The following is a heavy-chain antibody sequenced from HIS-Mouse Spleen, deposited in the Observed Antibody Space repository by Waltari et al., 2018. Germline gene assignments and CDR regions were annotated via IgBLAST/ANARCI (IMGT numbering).Heavy chain of an antibody. D-gene: IGHD2-15*01. V-gene: IGHV4-59*08. CDR3: ARGGLLAATYYFDY. CDR1: GGSISSYY. J-gene: IGHJ4*02. Sequence: QVQLQESGPGLVKPSETLSLTCTVSGGSISSYYWSWIRQPPGKGLEWIGYIYYSGRTNSTPSLKSLVTISVDTSKKQFSLKLSSVTAADTAVYYCARGGLLAATYYFDYWGQGTLVTVSS. CDR2: IYYSGRT.